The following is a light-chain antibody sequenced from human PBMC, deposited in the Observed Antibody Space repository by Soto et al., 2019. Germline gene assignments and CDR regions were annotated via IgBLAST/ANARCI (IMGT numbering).Light chain of an antibody. J-gene: IGKJ4*01. CDR1: QSVTSNA. Sequence: IVLTQSPGILSLSPGERATLSCRASQSVTSNALAWYQQKTAQAPRLLVYGASNRATGLPDRFSGSGSGTDVSLTISRLEPQDFALDFCQQYNVGSPVTFGGGTNLEI. V-gene: IGKV3-20*01. CDR2: GAS. CDR3: QQYNVGSPVT.